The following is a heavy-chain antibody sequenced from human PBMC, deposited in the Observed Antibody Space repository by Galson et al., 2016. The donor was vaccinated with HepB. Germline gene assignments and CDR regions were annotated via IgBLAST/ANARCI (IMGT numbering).Heavy chain of an antibody. D-gene: IGHD6-19*01. Sequence: QSGAEVTRPGESLKISCKASGYNFTNYWIGWVRQMPGKGLEWMGLIYPGDSDVEYSPSFQGQVTISADTSITTTYLQWSSLKASDTAIYYCARGRWLGFDYWGQGTVVTVSS. V-gene: IGHV5-51*01. CDR3: ARGRWLGFDY. CDR1: GYNFTNYW. CDR2: IYPGDSDV. J-gene: IGHJ4*02.